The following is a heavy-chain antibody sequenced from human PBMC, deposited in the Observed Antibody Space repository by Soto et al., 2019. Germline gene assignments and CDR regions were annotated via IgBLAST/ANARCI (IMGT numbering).Heavy chain of an antibody. CDR1: GFTFSSYS. J-gene: IGHJ6*02. D-gene: IGHD6-13*01. V-gene: IGHV3-21*01. Sequence: PGGSLRLSCAASGFTFSSYSINWVRQAPGKGLEWVSSISSSSSYIYYADSVKGRFTISRDNAKNSLYLQMNSLRAEDTAVYYCARVSAAGSLYYYYGMDVWGPGTTVTVSS. CDR3: ARVSAAGSLYYYYGMDV. CDR2: ISSSSSYI.